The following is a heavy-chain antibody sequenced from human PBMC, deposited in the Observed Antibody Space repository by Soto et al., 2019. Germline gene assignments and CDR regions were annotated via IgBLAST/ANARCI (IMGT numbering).Heavy chain of an antibody. J-gene: IGHJ4*02. V-gene: IGHV3-23*01. CDR1: GFTFSSYA. CDR3: AKDRWYYYDSSGYPWNY. Sequence: GGSLRLSCAASGFTFSSYAMSWVRQAPGKGLVWVSAISGIGGSTYYADSVKGRFTISRDNSKNTLYLQMNSLRAEDTAVYYCAKDRWYYYDSSGYPWNYWGQGTLVTVSS. D-gene: IGHD3-22*01. CDR2: ISGIGGST.